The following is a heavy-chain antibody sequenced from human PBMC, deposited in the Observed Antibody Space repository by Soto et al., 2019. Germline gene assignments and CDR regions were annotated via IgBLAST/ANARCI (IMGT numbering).Heavy chain of an antibody. V-gene: IGHV3-21*01. CDR1: GFTFSSSA. D-gene: IGHD3-22*01. J-gene: IGHJ4*02. Sequence: GGSLRLSSAAAGFTFSSSAMSWVRQALGKGLEGVAAISSGSSFTSSPDCWKGRFTISRDNAKNPIYLQVNSLTAEDTAVYYCARDRGDTSSYYYDYWGQGTLVTVSS. CDR3: ARDRGDTSSYYYDY. CDR2: ISSGSSFT.